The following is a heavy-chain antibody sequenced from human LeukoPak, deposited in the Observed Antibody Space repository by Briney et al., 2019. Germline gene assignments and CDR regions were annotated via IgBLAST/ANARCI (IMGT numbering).Heavy chain of an antibody. Sequence: SETLSLTCTVSGGSISSTSYYWGWISQPPGKGLEWIGNMYYSGSAYYNPSLKSRVTISVDTSKNQFSLKLSSVTAADTAVYYCARGRSSWYVSYYYMDVWGKGTTVTVSS. CDR3: ARGRSSWYVSYYYMDV. J-gene: IGHJ6*03. D-gene: IGHD6-13*01. V-gene: IGHV4-39*07. CDR1: GGSISSTSYY. CDR2: MYYSGSA.